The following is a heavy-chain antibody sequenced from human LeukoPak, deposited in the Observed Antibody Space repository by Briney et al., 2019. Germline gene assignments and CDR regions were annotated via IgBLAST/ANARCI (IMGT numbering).Heavy chain of an antibody. CDR2: IIPIFGTA. D-gene: IGHD4-23*01. CDR1: GGTFSSYA. CDR3: ARSLGEVRWGWFDP. Sequence: GASVKVSCKASGGTFSSYAISWVRQAPGQGLEWMGGIIPIFGTANYAQKFQGRVTITTDESTSTAYMELSSLRSEDTAVYYCARSLGEVRWGWFDPWGQGTLVTVSS. V-gene: IGHV1-69*05. J-gene: IGHJ5*02.